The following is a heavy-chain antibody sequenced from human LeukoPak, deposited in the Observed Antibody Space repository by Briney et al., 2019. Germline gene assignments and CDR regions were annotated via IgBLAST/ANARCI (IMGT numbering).Heavy chain of an antibody. CDR1: GFTFSDYY. CDR3: ARDPYCSTTSCYFDY. CDR2: ISSRSGDT. Sequence: GGSLRLSCAASGFTFSDYYMTWIRQAPGKGLEWVSYISSRSGDTTYADSVEGRFTISRDNAKNSVYLQMNSLRAEDTAVYYCARDPYCSTTSCYFDYWGQGTLVTVSS. D-gene: IGHD2-2*01. J-gene: IGHJ4*02. V-gene: IGHV3-11*06.